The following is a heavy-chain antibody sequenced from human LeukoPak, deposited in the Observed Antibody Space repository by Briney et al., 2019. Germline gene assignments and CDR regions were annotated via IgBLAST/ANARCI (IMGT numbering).Heavy chain of an antibody. CDR3: ARSGYWGAFDI. Sequence: SETLSLTCTVSGDSIRSYYWSWIRQSPGKGLEWIGYIYYSGSTNYNPSLKSRITISVDRSKNQFSLKFSSVTAADTAVYYCARSGYWGAFDIWGQGTMVTVSS. J-gene: IGHJ3*02. D-gene: IGHD7-27*01. V-gene: IGHV4-59*01. CDR1: GDSIRSYY. CDR2: IYYSGST.